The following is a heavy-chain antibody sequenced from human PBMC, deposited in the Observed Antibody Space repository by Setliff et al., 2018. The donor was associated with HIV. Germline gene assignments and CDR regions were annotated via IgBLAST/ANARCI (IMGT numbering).Heavy chain of an antibody. J-gene: IGHJ3*02. V-gene: IGHV3-53*01. D-gene: IGHD2-15*01. CDR1: GFSVSSSY. Sequence: VGSLSLSCAATGFSVSSSYLSWVRQAPGKGLEWVSITYSDDSPYYTDSVKGRFTISRDNSKDTLYLQMNSLRAEDTAVYYCARAKGSGTYVFDIWGQGTMVTVSS. CDR3: ARAKGSGTYVFDI. CDR2: TYSDDSP.